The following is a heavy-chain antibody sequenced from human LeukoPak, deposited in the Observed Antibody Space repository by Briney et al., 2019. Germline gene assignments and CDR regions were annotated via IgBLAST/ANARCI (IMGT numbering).Heavy chain of an antibody. Sequence: GGSLRLSCAASGFTFRYYAMHWVRQAPGKGLEWVSTISDNSGSTYYPDSVKGRFTISRDDSKNTLYLQMTSLRAEDTAVYYCAKGTATVTSRFFDYWGQGTLVTVSS. CDR3: AKGTATVTSRFFDY. J-gene: IGHJ4*02. CDR1: GFTFRYYA. V-gene: IGHV3-23*01. D-gene: IGHD2-21*02. CDR2: ISDNSGST.